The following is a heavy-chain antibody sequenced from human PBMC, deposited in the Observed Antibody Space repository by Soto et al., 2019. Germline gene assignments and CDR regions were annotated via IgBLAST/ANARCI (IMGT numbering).Heavy chain of an antibody. D-gene: IGHD3-10*01. CDR1: GGTFSSYA. CDR3: ARAAYYGSGTSTDKEGWFDP. J-gene: IGHJ5*02. CDR2: IIPIFGTA. V-gene: IGHV1-69*01. Sequence: QVQLVQSGAEAKKPGSSVKVSCKASGGTFSSYAISWVRQAPGQGLEWMGGIIPIFGTANYAQKFQGRVTITADESTSTAYMELSSLRSEDTAVYYCARAAYYGSGTSTDKEGWFDPWGQGTLVTVSS.